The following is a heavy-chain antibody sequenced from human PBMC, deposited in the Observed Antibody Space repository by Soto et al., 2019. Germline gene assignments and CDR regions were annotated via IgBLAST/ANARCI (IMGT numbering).Heavy chain of an antibody. CDR2: ITPRSGEV. CDR3: ARVPILGPTGDFDY. V-gene: IGHV1-2*02. J-gene: IGHJ4*02. D-gene: IGHD1-26*01. CDR1: GYTFTDYH. Sequence: QVHLVQSGAEVKRPGDSVKVSCQASGYTFTDYHIHWVRQAPGQGLEWMGRITPRSGEVYYSPKFQGRVTLTRDTSISTAYMELTTLKFDDSPVYYCARVPILGPTGDFDYWGQGTLATVSS.